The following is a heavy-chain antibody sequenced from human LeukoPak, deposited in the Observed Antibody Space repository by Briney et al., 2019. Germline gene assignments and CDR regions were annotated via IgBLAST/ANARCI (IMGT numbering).Heavy chain of an antibody. J-gene: IGHJ4*02. CDR3: ARGARPFGDFDY. Sequence: SETLSLTCTVSGGSISSYYWSWIRQPPGKGLEWIGYIYYSGSTYYNPSLKSRVTISVDTSKNQFSLKLNSVTAADTAVYYCARGARPFGDFDYWGQGTLVTVSS. CDR2: IYYSGST. D-gene: IGHD3-10*01. V-gene: IGHV4-59*08. CDR1: GGSISSYY.